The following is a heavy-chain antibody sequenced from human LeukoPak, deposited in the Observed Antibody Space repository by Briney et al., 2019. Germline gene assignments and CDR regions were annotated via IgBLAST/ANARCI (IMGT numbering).Heavy chain of an antibody. CDR3: ARTSSGWYPSYCYFDY. D-gene: IGHD6-19*01. CDR2: IKQDGSEK. V-gene: IGHV3-7*03. Sequence: GGSLRLSCAASGFTFSSYAMSWVRQAPGKGLEWVANIKQDGSEKYYVDSVKGRFTISRDNAKNSLYLQMNSLRAEDTAVYYCARTSSGWYPSYCYFDYWGQGTLVTVSS. CDR1: GFTFSSYA. J-gene: IGHJ4*02.